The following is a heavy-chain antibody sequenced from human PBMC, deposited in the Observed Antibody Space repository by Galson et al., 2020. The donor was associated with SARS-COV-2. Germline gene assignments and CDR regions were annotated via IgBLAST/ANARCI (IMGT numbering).Heavy chain of an antibody. CDR2: IGLVGDT. D-gene: IGHD3-22*01. CDR3: ARVGYFHDSSGSRHYYYGLDV. CDR1: GFTVSFYD. V-gene: IGHV3-13*04. Sequence: GGSLRLSCAASGFTVSFYDMHWVRQASGYGLEWVSSIGLVGDTYYPGSVKGRFTISRDNDKNSLYLQMNSLRAGDTAVYFCARVGYFHDSSGSRHYYYGLDVWGQGTTVTVSS. J-gene: IGHJ6*02.